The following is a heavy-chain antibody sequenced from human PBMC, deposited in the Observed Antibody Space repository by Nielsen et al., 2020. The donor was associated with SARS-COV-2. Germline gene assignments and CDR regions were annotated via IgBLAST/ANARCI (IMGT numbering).Heavy chain of an antibody. Sequence: GESLKISCAASGFTVSSNYMSWVRQAPGKGLEWVSSISSSSSYIYYADSVKGRFTISRDNAKNSLYLQMNSLRAEDTAVYYCARDYGYAGIVVVVAALVGDYGMDVWGQGTTVIVSS. D-gene: IGHD2-15*01. CDR1: GFTVSSNY. V-gene: IGHV3-21*01. J-gene: IGHJ6*02. CDR3: ARDYGYAGIVVVVAALVGDYGMDV. CDR2: ISSSSSYI.